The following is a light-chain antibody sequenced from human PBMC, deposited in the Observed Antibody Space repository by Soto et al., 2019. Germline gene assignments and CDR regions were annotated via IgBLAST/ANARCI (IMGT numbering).Light chain of an antibody. V-gene: IGKV1-5*01. CDR2: DAS. Sequence: DIQMTQSPSTLSASVGDGVAITYRASQTISNWLAWYQQKPGKAPRLLIYDASTLESGVPSRFSGSASGTEFTLTISSLQPDDFATYYCQQHTFGQGTKLAIK. CDR3: QQHT. CDR1: QTISNW. J-gene: IGKJ2*01.